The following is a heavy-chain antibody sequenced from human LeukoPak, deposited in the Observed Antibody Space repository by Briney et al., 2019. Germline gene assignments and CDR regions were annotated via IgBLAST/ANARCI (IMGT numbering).Heavy chain of an antibody. J-gene: IGHJ6*03. CDR3: ARPFLGVVPAAIDPDYYYYYYMDV. CDR2: ISSSGSTI. Sequence: PGGSLRLSCAASGFTFSDYYMSWIRQAPGKGLEWVSYISSSGSTIYYADSVKGRFTISRDNSKNTLYLQMNSLRAEDTAVYYCARPFLGVVPAAIDPDYYYYYYMDVWGKGTTVTVSS. V-gene: IGHV3-11*01. D-gene: IGHD2-2*02. CDR1: GFTFSDYY.